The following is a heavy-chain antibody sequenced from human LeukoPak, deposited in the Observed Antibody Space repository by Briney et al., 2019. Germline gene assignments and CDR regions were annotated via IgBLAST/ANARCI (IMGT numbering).Heavy chain of an antibody. D-gene: IGHD5-18*01. CDR3: ARRGYSYGLSPIDY. CDR2: IYHSGST. V-gene: IGHV4-34*01. Sequence: SETLSLTCAVYGGSFSGYYWSWIRQPPGKGLEWIGEIYHSGSTNYNPSLKSRVTISVDTSKNQFSLKLSSVTAADTAVYYCARRGYSYGLSPIDYWGQGTLVAVSS. CDR1: GGSFSGYY. J-gene: IGHJ4*02.